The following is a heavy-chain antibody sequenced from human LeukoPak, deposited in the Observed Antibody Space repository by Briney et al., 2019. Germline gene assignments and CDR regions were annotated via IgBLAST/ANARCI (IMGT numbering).Heavy chain of an antibody. CDR3: ARGRGDSRGTSFDS. D-gene: IGHD3-22*01. CDR2: IYYTGST. J-gene: IGHJ4*02. V-gene: IGHV4-59*01. CDR1: GDSISIYY. Sequence: PSETLSLTCTVSGDSISIYYWSWIRQPPGKGLEWIGYIYYTGSTTYNPSLKSRLTISIDTSKNQFSLNLISLTAADMAVYYCARGRGDSRGTSFDSWGQGTLVTVSS.